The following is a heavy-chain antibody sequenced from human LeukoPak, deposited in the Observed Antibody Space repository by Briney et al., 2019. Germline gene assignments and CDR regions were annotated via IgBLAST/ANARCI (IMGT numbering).Heavy chain of an antibody. D-gene: IGHD3-10*01. V-gene: IGHV3-30*04. Sequence: GGSLRLSCAASGFTFSSYAMHWVRQAPGKGLEWVAVISYDGSNKYYADSVKGRFTISRDNSKNTLYLQVNSLRAEDTAVYYCAKDRWFGELSKYFQHWGQGTLVTVSS. J-gene: IGHJ1*01. CDR3: AKDRWFGELSKYFQH. CDR2: ISYDGSNK. CDR1: GFTFSSYA.